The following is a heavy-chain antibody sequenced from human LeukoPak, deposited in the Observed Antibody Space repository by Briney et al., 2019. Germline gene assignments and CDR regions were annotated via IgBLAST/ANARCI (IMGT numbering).Heavy chain of an antibody. Sequence: GGSLRLSCDASGFTFSDYGMHWVSQAPGKGLEWVAFIRYNGQLQMYGDSVRGRFIISRDNSMNRMYLQLNNVRSEDTAVYYCVKDQAGGWGQGTLVTVSS. V-gene: IGHV3-30*02. D-gene: IGHD6-19*01. J-gene: IGHJ4*02. CDR2: IRYNGQLQ. CDR1: GFTFSDYG. CDR3: VKDQAGG.